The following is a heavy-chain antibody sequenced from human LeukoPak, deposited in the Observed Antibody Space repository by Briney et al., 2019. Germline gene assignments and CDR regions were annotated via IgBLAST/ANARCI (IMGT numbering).Heavy chain of an antibody. CDR2: IIPIFGKT. Sequence: SVKLSCKASGGTFSSYAISWVRQAPGQGLEWVGWIIPIFGKTNYAQKFQGRVTITTDESTSTAYMELSSLRSEDTAVYYCARALRIAAPPEYSYYMDGWGKGTTVTVSS. J-gene: IGHJ6*03. CDR1: GGTFSSYA. CDR3: ARALRIAAPPEYSYYMDG. D-gene: IGHD6-6*01. V-gene: IGHV1-69*05.